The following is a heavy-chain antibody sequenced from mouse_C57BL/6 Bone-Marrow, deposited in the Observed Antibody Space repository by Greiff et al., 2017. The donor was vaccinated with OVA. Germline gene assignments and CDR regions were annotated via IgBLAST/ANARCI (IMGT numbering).Heavy chain of an antibody. CDR1: GFTFSDYY. Sequence: EVKVVESGGGLVQPGGSLKLSCAASGFTFSDYYMYWVRQTPEKRLEWVAYISNGGGSTYYPDTVKGRFPISRDNAKNTLYLQMSRLKSEDTAMYYCARLGSPFAYWGQGTLVTVSA. D-gene: IGHD6-1*01. V-gene: IGHV5-12*01. J-gene: IGHJ3*01. CDR2: ISNGGGST. CDR3: ARLGSPFAY.